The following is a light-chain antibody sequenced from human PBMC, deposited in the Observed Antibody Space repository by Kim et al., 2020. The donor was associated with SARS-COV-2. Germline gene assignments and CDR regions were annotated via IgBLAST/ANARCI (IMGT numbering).Light chain of an antibody. J-gene: IGLJ3*02. V-gene: IGLV2-11*01. CDR1: SSDVGGYNY. CDR2: DVS. CDR3: CSYAGSYPWV. Sequence: QSALTQPRSVSGSPGQSVTISCIGTSSDVGGYNYVSWYQHHPGQAPKLMIYDVSKRPSGVPDRFSGSKSDNTASLTISGLQAEDEADYSCCSYAGSYPWVFGGGTKLTVL.